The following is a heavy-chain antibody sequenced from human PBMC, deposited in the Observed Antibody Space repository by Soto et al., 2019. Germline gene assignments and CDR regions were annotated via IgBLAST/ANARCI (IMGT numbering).Heavy chain of an antibody. D-gene: IGHD3-10*01. J-gene: IGHJ4*02. Sequence: SETLSLTCTVSGGSISSYYWSWIRQPPGKGLEWIGYIYYSGSTNYNPSLKSRVTISVATSKNQFSLKLNSMTAADTAVYYCARHNYGSGSTYFDYWGQGTLVTAPQ. CDR1: GGSISSYY. CDR2: IYYSGST. CDR3: ARHNYGSGSTYFDY. V-gene: IGHV4-59*08.